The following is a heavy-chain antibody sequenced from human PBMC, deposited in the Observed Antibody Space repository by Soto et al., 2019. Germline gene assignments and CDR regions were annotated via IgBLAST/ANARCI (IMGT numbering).Heavy chain of an antibody. Sequence: QVQLVQSGAEVKKPESSVRVSCKVSGGTFNSYAITWVRQAPGQGLEWMGGTIPMFGTTNYAEKFQGRVTISADESTNTAYMELSSLRSEDTAVYYCTRCGIRYHSIGYYLGIDGMDVWGQGTTVIVSS. V-gene: IGHV1-69*12. J-gene: IGHJ6*02. CDR1: GGTFNSYA. D-gene: IGHD3-22*01. CDR2: TIPMFGTT. CDR3: TRCGIRYHSIGYYLGIDGMDV.